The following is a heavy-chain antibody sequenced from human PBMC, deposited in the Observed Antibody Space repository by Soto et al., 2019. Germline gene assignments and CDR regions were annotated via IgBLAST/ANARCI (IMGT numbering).Heavy chain of an antibody. Sequence: PSETLSLTCTVSGGSINSNNYYCAWIPQPPGKGLAWIASIYYDGSTYYNPSLKRRVSISIDTSKNQFSLMLRSVNAADTAIYYCAKVVVVASRHTDFDPWGQGTLVTVS. D-gene: IGHD2-15*01. CDR2: IYYDGST. CDR1: GGSINSNNYY. CDR3: AKVVVVASRHTDFDP. V-gene: IGHV4-39*01. J-gene: IGHJ5*02.